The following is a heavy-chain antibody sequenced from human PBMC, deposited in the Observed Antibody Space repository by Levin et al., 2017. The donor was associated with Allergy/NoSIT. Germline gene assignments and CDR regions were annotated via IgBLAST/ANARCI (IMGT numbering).Heavy chain of an antibody. V-gene: IGHV3-7*04. D-gene: IGHD2/OR15-2a*01. J-gene: IGHJ4*02. Sequence: AGGSLRLSCAASGFTFNTYWMTWVRQAPGKGLEWVANIKQDGSEGYYVDSVKGRFTISRDNAKNSVYLQMNSLRAEDTAVYYCARHTFYRFDYWGQGTLVTVSS. CDR3: ARHTFYRFDY. CDR2: IKQDGSEG. CDR1: GFTFNTYW.